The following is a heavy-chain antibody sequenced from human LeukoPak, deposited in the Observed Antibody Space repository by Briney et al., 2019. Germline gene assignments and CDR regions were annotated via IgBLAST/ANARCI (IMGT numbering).Heavy chain of an antibody. D-gene: IGHD2-15*01. CDR1: GFTFSSYS. J-gene: IGHJ3*02. CDR3: ARPLSDCSGGSCFTWDAFDI. CDR2: ISSSSSTI. V-gene: IGHV3-48*01. Sequence: GGSLRLSCAASGFTFSSYSMNWVRQAPGKGLEWASYISSSSSTIYYADSVKGRFTISRDNAKNSLYLQMNSLRAEDTAVYYCARPLSDCSGGSCFTWDAFDIWGQGTMVTVSS.